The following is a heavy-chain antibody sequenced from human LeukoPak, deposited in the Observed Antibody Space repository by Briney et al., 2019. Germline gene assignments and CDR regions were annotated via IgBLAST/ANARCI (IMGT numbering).Heavy chain of an antibody. CDR1: GYTFASCG. CDR3: ARAVPYYGDYDAFDI. J-gene: IGHJ3*02. Sequence: EASVKVSCKASGYTFASCGISWVRQAPGQGREWMGWISAYNGNTNYAQKLQGRVTMTTDTSTSTAYMELRSLRSDDTAVYYCARAVPYYGDYDAFDIWGQGTMVTVSS. CDR2: ISAYNGNT. V-gene: IGHV1-18*01. D-gene: IGHD4-17*01.